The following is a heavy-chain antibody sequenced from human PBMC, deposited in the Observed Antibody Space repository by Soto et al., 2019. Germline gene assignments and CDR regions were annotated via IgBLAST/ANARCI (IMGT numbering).Heavy chain of an antibody. V-gene: IGHV3-21*01. J-gene: IGHJ4*02. CDR3: ARVVVAPAAGIDY. D-gene: IGHD2-2*01. CDR1: GFTFSSYS. CDR2: ISSSSSYI. Sequence: EVQLVESGGGLVKPGGSLRLSCAASGFTFSSYSMNWVRQAPGKGLEWVSSISSSSSYIYYADSVKGRFTISRDNAKNSLYLQMNSLRAEDTAVYYCARVVVAPAAGIDYWGQGTLVTVSS.